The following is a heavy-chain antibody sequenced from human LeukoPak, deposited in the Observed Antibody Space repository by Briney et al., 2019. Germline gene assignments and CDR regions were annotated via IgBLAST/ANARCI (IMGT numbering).Heavy chain of an antibody. J-gene: IGHJ6*03. Sequence: GGSLRLPCPASGFTFSSYAMHWVRQAPGKGLEGVAVISYDGSNKYYADSVKGRFTISRDNSKNTLYLQMNSLRAEGTAVYYCARGLAVAGTPMYYYYYYMDVWGKGTTVTVSS. CDR1: GFTFSSYA. CDR2: ISYDGSNK. CDR3: ARGLAVAGTPMYYYYYYMDV. V-gene: IGHV3-30-3*01. D-gene: IGHD6-19*01.